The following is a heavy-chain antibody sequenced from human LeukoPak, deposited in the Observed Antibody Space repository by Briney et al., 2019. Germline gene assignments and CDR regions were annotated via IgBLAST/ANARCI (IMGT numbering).Heavy chain of an antibody. J-gene: IGHJ6*01. D-gene: IGHD1-14*01. V-gene: IGHV3-7*01. Sequence: GGSLRLSCAASGFRFSSFSMSWVRQAPGKGLEWVADIKQDGSEKYFLDSVKGRFTISRDHAKKSLYLQMNSLRVEDTAVYYCARDMRPEVPASSGYYYGMDVWGQGTTVTVSS. CDR3: ARDMRPEVPASSGYYYGMDV. CDR1: GFRFSSFS. CDR2: IKQDGSEK.